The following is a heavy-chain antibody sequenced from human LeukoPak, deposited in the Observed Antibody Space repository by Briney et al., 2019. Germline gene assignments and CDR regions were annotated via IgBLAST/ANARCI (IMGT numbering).Heavy chain of an antibody. Sequence: SVKVSCKASGGTFISYAISWVRQAPGQGLEWMGGIIPIFGTANYAQKFQGRVTITADESTSTAYMELSSLRSEDTAVYYCARVESLNGSGSYSPWDYWGQGTLVTVSS. V-gene: IGHV1-69*01. CDR3: ARVESLNGSGSYSPWDY. CDR2: IIPIFGTA. CDR1: GGTFISYA. D-gene: IGHD3-10*01. J-gene: IGHJ4*02.